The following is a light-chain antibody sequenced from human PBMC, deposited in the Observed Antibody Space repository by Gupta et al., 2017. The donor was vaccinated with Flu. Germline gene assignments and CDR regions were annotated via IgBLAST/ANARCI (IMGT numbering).Light chain of an antibody. CDR3: QSYDSSLSGFYV. Sequence: QSVLTQPPSVSGAPGQRVTISCTGSSSNIGAGYDVHWYQQLPGAAPKLLIYGDIKRPSGVPDRFSGSRSGTSASLAVTGLQAEDEADYYCQSYDSSLSGFYVFGTGTKVTVL. J-gene: IGLJ1*01. V-gene: IGLV1-40*01. CDR1: SSNIGAGYD. CDR2: GDI.